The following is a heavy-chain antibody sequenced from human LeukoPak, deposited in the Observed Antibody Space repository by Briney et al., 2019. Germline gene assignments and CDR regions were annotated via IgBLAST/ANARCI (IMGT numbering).Heavy chain of an antibody. CDR3: ARGGRLCFDP. Sequence: PSDTLSLTCTVPGGSMSSYYWSWIRQPPGKALVWIGYIFYSGTTNYNPSLRSRVTISVDTSKNQFSLKLSSVTAADTAVYYCARGGRLCFDPWGQGTRVTVSS. CDR1: GGSMSSYY. D-gene: IGHD3-16*01. V-gene: IGHV4-59*07. J-gene: IGHJ5*02. CDR2: IFYSGTT.